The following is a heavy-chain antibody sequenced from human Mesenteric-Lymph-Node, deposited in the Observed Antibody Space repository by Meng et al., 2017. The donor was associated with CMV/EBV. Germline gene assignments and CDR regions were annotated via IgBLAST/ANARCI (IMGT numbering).Heavy chain of an antibody. D-gene: IGHD3-16*02. Sequence: ASVKVSCKASGYTFTSYDINWVRQATGQGLEWMGWMNPNSGNTGYAQKFQGRVTITRNTSISTAYMELSSLRSEDTAVYYCARGLRLGELSFVYYWGQGTLVTVSS. CDR1: GYTFTSYD. CDR2: MNPNSGNT. CDR3: ARGLRLGELSFVYY. J-gene: IGHJ4*02. V-gene: IGHV1-8*03.